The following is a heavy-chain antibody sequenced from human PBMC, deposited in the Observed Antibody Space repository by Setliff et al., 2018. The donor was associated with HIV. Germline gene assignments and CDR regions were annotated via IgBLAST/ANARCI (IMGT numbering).Heavy chain of an antibody. Sequence: SETLSLTCTVSGASISSYYWSWIRQPAGKGLEWIGRIYVSGHTDYNPSLKSRVTMSLDTSKNQLSLKLSSVTAADTAVYYCAKGLRDYTIDFYLVGFDSWGQGTPVTVTS. CDR1: GASISSYY. D-gene: IGHD3-16*01. CDR2: IYVSGHT. J-gene: IGHJ4*02. CDR3: AKGLRDYTIDFYLVGFDS. V-gene: IGHV4-4*07.